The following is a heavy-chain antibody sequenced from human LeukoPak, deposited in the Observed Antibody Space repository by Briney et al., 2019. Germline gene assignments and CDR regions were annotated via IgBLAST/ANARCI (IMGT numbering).Heavy chain of an antibody. J-gene: IGHJ5*02. D-gene: IGHD3-10*01. CDR1: GYTFTGYY. CDR2: INPNSGGT. CDR3: AREGGSGDNWFDP. V-gene: IGHV1-2*04. Sequence: ASVKVSCTASGYTFTGYYMHWVRPAPGQGLEWMGWINPNSGGTNYAQKFQGWVTMTRDTSISTAYMELSRLRSDDTAVYYCAREGGSGDNWFDPWGQGTLVTVSS.